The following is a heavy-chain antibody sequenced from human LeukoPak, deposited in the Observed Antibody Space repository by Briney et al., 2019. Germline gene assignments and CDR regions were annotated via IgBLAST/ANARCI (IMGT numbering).Heavy chain of an antibody. Sequence: GGSLRLSCTTSGFTFSTSAMNWVRQAPGKGLEWVSSINNVGSHIYYADSVRGRFIISRDNAKNSFFLQMSNLRAEDTAVYYCARDQGPYYGMDVWGQGTTVTVSS. CDR3: ARDQGPYYGMDV. CDR2: INNVGSHI. J-gene: IGHJ6*02. CDR1: GFTFSTSA. V-gene: IGHV3-21*01.